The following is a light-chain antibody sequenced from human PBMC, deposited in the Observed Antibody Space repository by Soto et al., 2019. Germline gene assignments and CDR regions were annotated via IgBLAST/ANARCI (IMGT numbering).Light chain of an antibody. CDR3: QSYDSSLRASV. J-gene: IGLJ2*01. V-gene: IGLV1-40*01. CDR1: SSNIGAGYD. Sequence: QSVLTQPPSVSGAPGQRVTIPCTGSSSNIGAGYDVHWYQQVPGTAPKLLIYGNNNRPSGVPDRFSGSKSGTSASLAITGLKAADEADYYCQSYDSSLRASVFGGGTKLTVL. CDR2: GNN.